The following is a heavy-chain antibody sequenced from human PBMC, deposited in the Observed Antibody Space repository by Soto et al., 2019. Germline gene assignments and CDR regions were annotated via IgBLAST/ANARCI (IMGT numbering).Heavy chain of an antibody. Sequence: GSLTLSCLASEFTFYTYWMKWDRQAPGKGLEWVANIKDDGSEKYYVDSVKGRFTISRDNAKNSLYLQMNSLRGEDTAVYYCARDWGTPGRGSAVGYYYHYGMDVWGQGTTVTVSS. J-gene: IGHJ6*02. CDR3: ARDWGTPGRGSAVGYYYHYGMDV. D-gene: IGHD6-13*01. CDR2: IKDDGSEK. CDR1: EFTFYTYW. V-gene: IGHV3-7*05.